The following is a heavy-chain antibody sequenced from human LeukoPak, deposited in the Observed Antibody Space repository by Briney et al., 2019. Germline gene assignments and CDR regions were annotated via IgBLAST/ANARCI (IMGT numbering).Heavy chain of an antibody. Sequence: SETLSLTCTVSGGSISSYYLSWIRQPPGKGLEWIGYIYYSVSTNYNPSLKSRVTISVDTSKNQFSLKLSSVTAEDRAVYYCERMWGQQLENWFDPWGQGTTVTVSS. CDR1: GGSISSYY. CDR2: IYYSVST. V-gene: IGHV4-59*08. CDR3: ERMWGQQLENWFDP. D-gene: IGHD6-13*01. J-gene: IGHJ5*02.